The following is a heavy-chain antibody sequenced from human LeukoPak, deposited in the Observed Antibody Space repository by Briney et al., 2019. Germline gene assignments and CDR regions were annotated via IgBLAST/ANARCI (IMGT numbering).Heavy chain of an antibody. J-gene: IGHJ4*02. CDR1: GYSFTSYW. Sequence: GESLKISCKGSGYSFTSYWIGWVRQMPGKGLEWMGSIYPGDSDTRYSPSFQGQVTISADKSISTAYLQWSSLKASDTAMYYCARRVGYCSGGSCYSNHYFDYWGQGTLVTVSS. D-gene: IGHD2-15*01. CDR3: ARRVGYCSGGSCYSNHYFDY. V-gene: IGHV5-51*01. CDR2: IYPGDSDT.